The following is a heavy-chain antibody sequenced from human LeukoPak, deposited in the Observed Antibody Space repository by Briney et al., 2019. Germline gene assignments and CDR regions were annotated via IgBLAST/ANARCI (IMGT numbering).Heavy chain of an antibody. Sequence: SETLSLTCSVSGGSISGYYWTWVRQPPGKGLEWIGQIHYSGRADYNPSLKSRITMSVDTSRNQISLKLSSVTAAGTAIYYCVRFGVNYDMDVWGQGTTVTVFS. CDR3: VRFGVNYDMDV. V-gene: IGHV4-59*01. D-gene: IGHD3-16*01. CDR2: IHYSGRA. J-gene: IGHJ6*02. CDR1: GGSISGYY.